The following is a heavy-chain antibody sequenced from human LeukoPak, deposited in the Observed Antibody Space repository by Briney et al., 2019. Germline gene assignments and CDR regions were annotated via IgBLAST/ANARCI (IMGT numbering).Heavy chain of an antibody. V-gene: IGHV3-48*03. CDR3: ARDGSSCAPSQPFFFDY. Sequence: GGSLRLSCEASGFTFSSDDMNWVRQAPGKGLGWVSYISGSGYRIYYAGSVKGRFTISRDNAKKSLYLQMDSLRAEDTAVYYCARDGSSCAPSQPFFFDYWGQGTLVTVSS. CDR2: ISGSGYRI. CDR1: GFTFSSDD. J-gene: IGHJ4*02. D-gene: IGHD3-10*01.